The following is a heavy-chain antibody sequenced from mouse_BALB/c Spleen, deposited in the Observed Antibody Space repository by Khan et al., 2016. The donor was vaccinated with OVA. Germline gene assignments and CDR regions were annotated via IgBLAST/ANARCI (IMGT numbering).Heavy chain of an antibody. D-gene: IGHD2-2*01. V-gene: IGHV1S135*01. J-gene: IGHJ3*01. CDR2: IDPFSGGT. Sequence: EVQLQQSGPELMKPGASVKISCKASGYSFTNYYIHWVIQSHGKSLEWIGYIDPFSGGTTYNQKFKGKATLTVDKSSSTAYIHLSNLTSEDSAVXYCTRHGFVAWFTYWGQGTLVTVSA. CDR1: GYSFTNYY. CDR3: TRHGFVAWFTY.